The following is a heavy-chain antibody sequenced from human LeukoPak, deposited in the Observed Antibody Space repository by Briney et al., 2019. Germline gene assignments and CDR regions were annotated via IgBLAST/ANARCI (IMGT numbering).Heavy chain of an antibody. CDR1: SYTFTNYG. Sequence: GASVKVSCKASSYTFTNYGITWVRQAPGQGLEWMGWISAYNGYTKYAQNLQGRVTMTTDTSTSTAYMAVRSLRSDDTAVYYCARVGGIVGARRYHFDSWGQGTLLTVSS. CDR2: ISAYNGYT. CDR3: ARVGGIVGARRYHFDS. D-gene: IGHD1-26*01. J-gene: IGHJ4*02. V-gene: IGHV1-18*01.